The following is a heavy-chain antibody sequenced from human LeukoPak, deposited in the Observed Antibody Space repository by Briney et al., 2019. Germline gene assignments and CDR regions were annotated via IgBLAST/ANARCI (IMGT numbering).Heavy chain of an antibody. CDR1: GYSFTSYW. Sequence: PGESLKISCKGSGYSFTSYWIGWVRQMPGKGLEWMGIIYPGDSDTRYSPSFQGQVTISADKSISTAYLQWSSLKASDTAMYYCARFPFTFRGVPYYFDYWGQGTLVTVSS. D-gene: IGHD3-16*01. V-gene: IGHV5-51*03. CDR3: ARFPFTFRGVPYYFDY. J-gene: IGHJ4*02. CDR2: IYPGDSDT.